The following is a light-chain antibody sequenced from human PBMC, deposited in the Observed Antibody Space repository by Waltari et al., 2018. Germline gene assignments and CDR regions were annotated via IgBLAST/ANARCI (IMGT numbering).Light chain of an antibody. J-gene: IGLJ3*02. CDR3: QVWDSGSAHQV. CDR2: YDT. CDR1: NIGIKS. V-gene: IGLV3-21*04. Sequence: SYVLTQPPSVSVAPGETARITCGGNNIGIKSVRWFQQKPGQAPVLVIYYDTDRPSGVPWRFSGSNPGNTATLTISRVEAGDEAEYYCQVWDSGSAHQVFGGGTKVTVL.